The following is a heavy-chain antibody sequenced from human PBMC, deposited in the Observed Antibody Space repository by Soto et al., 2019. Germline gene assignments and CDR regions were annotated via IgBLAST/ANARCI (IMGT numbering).Heavy chain of an antibody. CDR2: IWYDGSNK. CDR1: GFTFGSYG. CDR3: VRDRCSGDRCSEDWYFDL. D-gene: IGHD2-15*01. J-gene: IGHJ2*01. V-gene: IGHV3-33*01. Sequence: QVQLVESGGGVVQPGRSLRLSCAASGFTFGSYGMHWVRQAPGKGLEWVADIWYDGSNKYYGDSLKGRFTISRDNSKKTLSLQMDSLRVEDTAVYYCVRDRCSGDRCSEDWYFDLWGRGTLVTVSS.